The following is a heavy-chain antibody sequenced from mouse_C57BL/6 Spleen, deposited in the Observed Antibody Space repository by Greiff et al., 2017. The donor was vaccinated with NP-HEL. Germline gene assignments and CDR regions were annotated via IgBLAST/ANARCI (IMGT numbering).Heavy chain of an antibody. V-gene: IGHV1-26*01. Sequence: EVKLQQSGPELVKPGASVKISCKASGYTFTDYYMNWVKQSHGKSLEWIGDINPNNGGTSYNQKFKGKATLTVDKSSSTAYMELRSLTSEDSAVYYCARGGYYYGSSTYFDYWGQGTTLTVSS. CDR1: GYTFTDYY. CDR2: INPNNGGT. J-gene: IGHJ2*01. CDR3: ARGGYYYGSSTYFDY. D-gene: IGHD1-1*01.